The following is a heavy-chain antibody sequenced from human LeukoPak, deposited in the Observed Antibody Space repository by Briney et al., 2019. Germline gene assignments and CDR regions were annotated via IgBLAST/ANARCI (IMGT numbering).Heavy chain of an antibody. V-gene: IGHV1-69*05. CDR1: GGTFSSYA. J-gene: IGHJ4*02. D-gene: IGHD1-7*01. Sequence: ASVKVSCKASGGTFSSYAISWVRQAPGQGLEWMGGIIPIFGTANYAQKFQGRVTITTDESTSTAYMELSSLRSEDTAVYYCATVHNWNYGYFDYWGQVTLVTVSS. CDR3: ATVHNWNYGYFDY. CDR2: IIPIFGTA.